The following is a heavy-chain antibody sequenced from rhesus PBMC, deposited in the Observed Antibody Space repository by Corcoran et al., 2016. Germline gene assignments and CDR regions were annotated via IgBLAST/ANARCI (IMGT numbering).Heavy chain of an antibody. CDR2: IYGSSGST. CDR3: ARKDSSGWYYVDY. V-gene: IGHV4-147*01. CDR1: GYSISSNY. J-gene: IGHJ4*01. Sequence: QVQLQESGPGLVKPSETLSLTCAVSGYSISSNYWSWIRQPPGKGLEWIGYIYGSSGSTYYNPSLKSRVTIATDTAKKQVSMKLSSVTAADTAVYYCARKDSSGWYYVDYWGQGVLVTVSS. D-gene: IGHD6-31*01.